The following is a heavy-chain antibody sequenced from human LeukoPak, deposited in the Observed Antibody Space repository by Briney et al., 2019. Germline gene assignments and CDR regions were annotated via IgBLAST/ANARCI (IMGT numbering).Heavy chain of an antibody. D-gene: IGHD6-13*01. CDR1: GFTVSSNY. CDR3: ARGNEQLGWFDP. V-gene: IGHV4-4*07. Sequence: GSLRLSCAASGFTVSSNYMSWVRQAPGKGLEWIGRIYSSGSINYNPSLKSRVTMSVDTSKNQLSLKLTFVTAADTAVYYCARGNEQLGWFDPWGQGTLVTVSS. CDR2: IYSSGSI. J-gene: IGHJ5*02.